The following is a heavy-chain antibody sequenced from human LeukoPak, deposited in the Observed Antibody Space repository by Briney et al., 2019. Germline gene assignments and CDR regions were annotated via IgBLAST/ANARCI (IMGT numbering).Heavy chain of an antibody. CDR3: ARWCSGGSCQDDAFDI. J-gene: IGHJ3*02. D-gene: IGHD2-15*01. Sequence: ASVKVSCKASGGTFSSYAISWVRQAPGQGLEWMGGIIPIFGTANYAQKFQGRVTITADESTSTAYMELSSLRSEDTAVYYCARWCSGGSCQDDAFDIWSQGTMVTVSS. V-gene: IGHV1-69*13. CDR2: IIPIFGTA. CDR1: GGTFSSYA.